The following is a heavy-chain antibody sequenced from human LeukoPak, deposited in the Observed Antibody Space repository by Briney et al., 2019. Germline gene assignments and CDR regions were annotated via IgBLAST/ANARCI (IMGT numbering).Heavy chain of an antibody. CDR2: IHGHN. J-gene: IGHJ4*02. CDR3: AKDQPADGYNSI. D-gene: IGHD5-24*01. CDR1: GFIFNNFG. Sequence: GGSLRLSCAASGFIFNNFGMSWVRQAPGRGLEWVSTIHGHNYYADSVKGRFTISRDNSRSTLYLRMDNLRAEDTAVYYCAKDQPADGYNSIWGQGTLVTVSS. V-gene: IGHV3-23*01.